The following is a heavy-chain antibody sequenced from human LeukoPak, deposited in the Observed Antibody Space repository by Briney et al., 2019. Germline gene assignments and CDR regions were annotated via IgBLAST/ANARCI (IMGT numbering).Heavy chain of an antibody. CDR1: GFTFSGSW. CDR3: AELGITMIGGV. CDR2: IGEDGTAK. J-gene: IGHJ6*04. D-gene: IGHD3-10*02. Sequence: GGSLGLSCTASGFTFSGSWMTWVRQTPGKGLEWVANIGEDGTAKNYVDSVKGRFTISRDNAKNSLYLQMNSLRAEDTAVYYCAELGITMIGGVWGKGTTVTISS. V-gene: IGHV3-7*01.